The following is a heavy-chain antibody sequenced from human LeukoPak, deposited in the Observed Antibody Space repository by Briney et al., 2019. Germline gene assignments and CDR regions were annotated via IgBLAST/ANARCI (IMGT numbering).Heavy chain of an antibody. V-gene: IGHV4-4*08. CDR3: ARRAYYDSNGYYPASGYFDL. CDR1: GGSIFSYY. Sequence: PSETLSLTCTVSGGSIFSYYFNWIRQPPGKGLEWIGYIYSNGISSYNPSLRGRGTISIATSKNQFSLRLRSVTAADTAIYYCARRAYYDSNGYYPASGYFDLWGRGTLVTVSS. CDR2: IYSNGIS. J-gene: IGHJ2*01. D-gene: IGHD3-22*01.